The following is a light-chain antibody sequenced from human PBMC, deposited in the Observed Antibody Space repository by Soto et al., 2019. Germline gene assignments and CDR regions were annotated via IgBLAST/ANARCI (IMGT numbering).Light chain of an antibody. Sequence: QSVLTQPASVSGSPGQSITISCAGTRSDNGASNSVSWYQHLPGRSPTLIIYEATNRPSGVSERFSGSKAGDTASLTISGLQADDEAEYFCISYKTDDTFVLGSGTKVTVL. V-gene: IGLV2-14*01. CDR1: RSDNGASNS. CDR3: ISYKTDDTFV. CDR2: EAT. J-gene: IGLJ1*01.